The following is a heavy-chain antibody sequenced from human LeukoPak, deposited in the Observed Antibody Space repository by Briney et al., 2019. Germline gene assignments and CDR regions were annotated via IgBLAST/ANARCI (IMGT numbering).Heavy chain of an antibody. V-gene: IGHV3-43*01. CDR3: AKARGLVGGAFDI. CDR2: ISWDGGVT. Sequence: GGSLRLSCAASGFIFDDYLIHWVRQRPGKGLEWVSLISWDGGVTYHADSVKGRFTISRDNSKNSLYLQMNSLRTEDTALYYCAKARGLVGGAFDIWGQGTMVTVSS. CDR1: GFIFDDYL. J-gene: IGHJ3*02. D-gene: IGHD2-15*01.